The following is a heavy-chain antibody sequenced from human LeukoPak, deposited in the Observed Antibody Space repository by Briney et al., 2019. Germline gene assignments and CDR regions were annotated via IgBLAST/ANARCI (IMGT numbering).Heavy chain of an antibody. CDR3: ARVSSSLYYDFWSGYLNYYMDV. CDR2: TYYRSKWYN. V-gene: IGHV6-1*01. Sequence: SQTLSLTCAISGDSVSSNSAAWNWIRQSPSRGLEWLGRTYYRSKWYNDYAVSVKSRITINPDTSKNQFSLQLNSVTPEDTAVYYCARVSSSLYYDFWSGYLNYYMDVWGKGTTVTVSS. CDR1: GDSVSSNSAA. D-gene: IGHD3-3*01. J-gene: IGHJ6*03.